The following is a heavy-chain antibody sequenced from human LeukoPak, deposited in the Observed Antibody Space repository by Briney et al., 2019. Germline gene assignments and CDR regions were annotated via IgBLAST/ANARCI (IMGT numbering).Heavy chain of an antibody. CDR1: GFTFSSSW. CDR3: ASWINNDNY. V-gene: IGHV3-7*01. D-gene: IGHD1-1*01. Sequence: PGGSLRLSCEASGFTFSSSWMNWVRQAPGKGLEWVANINPDGGEKRYVDSVKGRFTISRGNARNSLYLQMNSLRAEDTAVYYCASWINNDNYWGQGTLVTVSS. CDR2: INPDGGEK. J-gene: IGHJ4*02.